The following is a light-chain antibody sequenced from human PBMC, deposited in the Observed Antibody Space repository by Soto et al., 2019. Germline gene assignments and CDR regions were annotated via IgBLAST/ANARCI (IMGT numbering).Light chain of an antibody. CDR1: SSDVGGYNY. J-gene: IGLJ3*02. Sequence: QSALTQPASVSGSPGQSITISCTGTSSDVGGYNYVSWYQQHPGKAPKLMSYEVSNRPSGVSNRFAGSKSGNTASLTISGLQAEDEADYYCSSYTSSSTPWVFGGGTKLTVL. CDR3: SSYTSSSTPWV. V-gene: IGLV2-14*01. CDR2: EVS.